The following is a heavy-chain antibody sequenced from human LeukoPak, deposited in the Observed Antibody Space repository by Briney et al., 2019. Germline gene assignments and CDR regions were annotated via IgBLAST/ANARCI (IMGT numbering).Heavy chain of an antibody. Sequence: GGSLRLSCAASGFTFNSYSMNWVRQAPGKGLEWDSSISSSSSYIYYADSVKGRFTISRDNAKNSLYLQMNSLRAEDTAVYYCAGDYGDYGGYYWGQGTLVTVSS. CDR2: ISSSSSYI. D-gene: IGHD4-17*01. CDR3: AGDYGDYGGYY. V-gene: IGHV3-21*01. J-gene: IGHJ4*02. CDR1: GFTFNSYS.